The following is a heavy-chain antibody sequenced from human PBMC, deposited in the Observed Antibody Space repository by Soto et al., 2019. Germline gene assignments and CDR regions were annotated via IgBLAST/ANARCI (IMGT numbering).Heavy chain of an antibody. V-gene: IGHV1-3*01. D-gene: IGHD3-22*01. CDR1: GYTFTSYA. J-gene: IGHJ4*02. Sequence: ASVKVSCKASGYTFTSYAMNWVRQAPGQRLEWMGWINAGIGNTKYSQKFQGRVTITRDTSTSTAYMELSSLRSEDTAVYYCARTYYYDSSGYLYLDYWGQGTLVTVSS. CDR3: ARTYYYDSSGYLYLDY. CDR2: INAGIGNT.